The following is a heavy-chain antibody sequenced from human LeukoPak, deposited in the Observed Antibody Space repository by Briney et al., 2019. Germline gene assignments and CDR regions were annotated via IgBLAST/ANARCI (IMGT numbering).Heavy chain of an antibody. D-gene: IGHD2-2*01. J-gene: IGHJ6*04. CDR3: ARGDIVVVLTDYYYYYGMDV. V-gene: IGHV3-7*04. Sequence: GGSLRLSCAASGFTFSSYWMSWVRQAPGKGLEWVANIKQDGSEKYYVDSVKGRFTISRDNAKNSLYLQMNSLRAEDTAVYYCARGDIVVVLTDYYYYYGMDVWGKGTTVTVSS. CDR1: GFTFSSYW. CDR2: IKQDGSEK.